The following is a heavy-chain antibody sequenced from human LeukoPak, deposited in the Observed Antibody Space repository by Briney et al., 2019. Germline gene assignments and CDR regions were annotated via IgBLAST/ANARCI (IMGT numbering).Heavy chain of an antibody. CDR1: GFTVSSNY. Sequence: GGSLRLSCAASGFTVSSNYMSWVRQAPGKGLEWVSVIYSGGSTYYADSVKGRFTISRDNSKNTLYLQMNSLRAEDTAVYYCTRGPYYSDNSGSFDNWGQGTLVTVSS. CDR2: IYSGGST. CDR3: TRGPYYSDNSGSFDN. J-gene: IGHJ4*02. D-gene: IGHD3-22*01. V-gene: IGHV3-53*01.